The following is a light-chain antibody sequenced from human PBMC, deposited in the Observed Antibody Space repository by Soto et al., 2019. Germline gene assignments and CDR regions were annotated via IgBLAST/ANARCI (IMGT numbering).Light chain of an antibody. J-gene: IGKJ1*01. Sequence: EIVLTQSPGTLSLSPGERATLSCRASQSVSSSYLAWYQQKPGQAPRLLIFGASRRASGIPDRFSGSGSGTDFTLTISRLEPEDFAVYYCQQYDSFTWKFGQGTKVEV. CDR2: GAS. CDR3: QQYDSFTWK. CDR1: QSVSSSY. V-gene: IGKV3-20*01.